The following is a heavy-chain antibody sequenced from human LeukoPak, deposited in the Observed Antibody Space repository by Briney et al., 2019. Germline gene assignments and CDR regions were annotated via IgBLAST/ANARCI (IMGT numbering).Heavy chain of an antibody. V-gene: IGHV3-20*01. Sequence: GGSLRLSCAASGFTFDDYGMSWVRQAPGKGLEWVSGINWNGGSTGYADSVKGRFTISRDNAKNSLYLQMNSLRAEDTALYHCARGYSSGWYFDYWGQGTLVTVSS. J-gene: IGHJ4*02. D-gene: IGHD6-19*01. CDR3: ARGYSSGWYFDY. CDR2: INWNGGST. CDR1: GFTFDDYG.